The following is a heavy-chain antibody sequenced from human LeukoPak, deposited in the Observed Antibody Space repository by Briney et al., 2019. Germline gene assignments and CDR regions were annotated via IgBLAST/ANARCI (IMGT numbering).Heavy chain of an antibody. CDR1: GGSFSGYY. D-gene: IGHD2-2*01. V-gene: IGHV4-34*01. CDR2: INHSGST. J-gene: IGHJ4*02. CDR3: ARRVRNCSSTRCYSFDY. Sequence: SETLSLTCAVYGGSFSGYYWSWIRQPPGKGLEWIGEINHSGSTNYNPSLKSRVTISVDTSKNQFSLKLSSVTAADTAVYYCARRVRNCSSTRCYSFDYWGQGTLVTVSS.